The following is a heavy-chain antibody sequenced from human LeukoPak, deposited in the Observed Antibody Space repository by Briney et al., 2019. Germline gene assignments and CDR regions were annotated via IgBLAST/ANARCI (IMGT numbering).Heavy chain of an antibody. Sequence: GGSLRLSCAASGFTFSSYGMHWVRQAPGKGLEWVAFIRYDGSNKYSADSVKGRFTISRDNSKNTLYLQMNSRRAEDTAVYYCAKARELVPAASGKYYFDYWGQGTLVTVSS. CDR1: GFTFSSYG. J-gene: IGHJ4*02. V-gene: IGHV3-30*02. D-gene: IGHD2-2*01. CDR3: AKARELVPAASGKYYFDY. CDR2: IRYDGSNK.